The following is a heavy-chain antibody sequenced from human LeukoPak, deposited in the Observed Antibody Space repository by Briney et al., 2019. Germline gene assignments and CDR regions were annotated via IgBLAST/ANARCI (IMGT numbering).Heavy chain of an antibody. V-gene: IGHV3-9*01. D-gene: IGHD3-3*01. J-gene: IGHJ4*02. CDR2: ISWNSGNK. Sequence: GGSLRLSCAASGFIFNDYAMHWVRQPPGKGLEWVSTISWNSGNKLYTDSVKGRFTISRDNAENSLYLQMTGLRPEDTALYYCAKDMDFWSGFDYWGQGTLVTVSS. CDR3: AKDMDFWSGFDY. CDR1: GFIFNDYA.